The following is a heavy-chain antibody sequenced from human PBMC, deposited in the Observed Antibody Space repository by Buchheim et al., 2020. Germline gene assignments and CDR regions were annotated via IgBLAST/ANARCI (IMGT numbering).Heavy chain of an antibody. CDR2: INSGGGTK. J-gene: IGHJ4*02. Sequence: EVQLVESGGGLVQPGGSLRLSCAASGFTFRSYVMNWVRQAPGKGLEWVSYINSGGGTKFYADSVKGRFTISRDNAKNSLYLPMNSLRAEDTAVYYCARVSGWYLDYWGQGTL. V-gene: IGHV3-48*03. CDR3: ARVSGWYLDY. CDR1: GFTFRSYV. D-gene: IGHD6-19*01.